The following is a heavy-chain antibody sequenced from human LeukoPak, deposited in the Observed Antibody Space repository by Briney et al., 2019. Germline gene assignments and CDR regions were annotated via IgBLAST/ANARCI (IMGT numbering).Heavy chain of an antibody. CDR1: GGSISSDGYY. Sequence: PSQTLSLTCTVSGGSISSDGYYWSWIRQHPGKGLEWIGYIYYSGSTYYNPSLKSRVTISVDTSKNQFSLKLSSVTAADTAVYYCARDGSQLWPWAFDIWGQGTMVTVSS. D-gene: IGHD5-18*01. CDR3: ARDGSQLWPWAFDI. CDR2: IYYSGST. J-gene: IGHJ3*02. V-gene: IGHV4-31*03.